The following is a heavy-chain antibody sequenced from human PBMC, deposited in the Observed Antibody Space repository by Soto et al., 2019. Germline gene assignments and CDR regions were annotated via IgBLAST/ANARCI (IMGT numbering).Heavy chain of an antibody. CDR3: ARDWFGVDY. J-gene: IGHJ4*02. CDR2: IIPILGIA. CDR1: GGTFSIYT. V-gene: IGHV1-69*04. Sequence: SVKVSCKASGGTFSIYTIIWVRQAPGQGLEWMGRIIPILGIANYAQKFQGRVTITADKSTSTAYMELSSLRSEDTAVYYCARDWFGVDYWGQGTLVTVS. D-gene: IGHD3-16*01.